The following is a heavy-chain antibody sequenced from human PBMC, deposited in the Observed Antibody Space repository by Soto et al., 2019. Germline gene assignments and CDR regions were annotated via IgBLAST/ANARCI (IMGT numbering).Heavy chain of an antibody. V-gene: IGHV3-23*01. D-gene: IGHD2-2*01. CDR2: ITSSGDKT. CDR1: GFSLNKFA. J-gene: IGHJ4*02. Sequence: EVQLLESGGDLVQPGGSLRLSCAASGFSLNKFAMAWVRQAPGKGLEWVSTITSSGDKTSYADSVKGRFIISRDNSKNMLYLQMNSLRVEDTALYYCARECASTSCSVWRDWGQGTLVTVSS. CDR3: ARECASTSCSVWRD.